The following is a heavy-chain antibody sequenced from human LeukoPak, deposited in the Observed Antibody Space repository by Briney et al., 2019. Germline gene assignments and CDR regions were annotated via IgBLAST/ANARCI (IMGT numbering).Heavy chain of an antibody. CDR1: GFTFSDYY. V-gene: IGHV3-11*01. D-gene: IGHD3-22*01. Sequence: PGGSLRLSCAASGFTFSDYYMSWIRQAPGKGLEWVSYISSSGSTIYYADSVKGRFTISRDNAKNSLYLQMNSLRAEDTAVYYCAREPYYDSSGYYSAHFDYWGQGTLVTVSS. CDR3: AREPYYDSSGYYSAHFDY. J-gene: IGHJ4*02. CDR2: ISSSGSTI.